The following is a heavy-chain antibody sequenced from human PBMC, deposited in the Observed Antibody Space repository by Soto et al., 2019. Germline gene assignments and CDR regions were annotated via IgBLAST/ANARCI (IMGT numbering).Heavy chain of an antibody. CDR2: ISHDGINK. CDR1: GCTFSSYA. V-gene: IGHV3-30-3*01. Sequence: PGGSLRRSCAASGCTFSSYAMNWVRQAPGKGLEWVALISHDGINKYYADSVRGRFTISRDSSTNTLYLQMNSLRAADTAVYYCGRCTSTSCHLGSDYWGQGTLVTVSS. CDR3: GRCTSTSCHLGSDY. J-gene: IGHJ4*02. D-gene: IGHD2-2*01.